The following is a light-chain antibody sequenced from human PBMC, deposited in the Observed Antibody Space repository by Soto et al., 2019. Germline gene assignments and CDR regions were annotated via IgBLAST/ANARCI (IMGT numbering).Light chain of an antibody. V-gene: IGKV3-20*01. Sequence: LMQSPDTLSLSPGERATLSCRASETISSHYIAWYQQKPGQAPRLLIFGASTRATGIPDRFSGSWSGTDFTLTISRLEPEDFAVYYCQTFGDSPFTFGPGTKVDIK. CDR3: QTFGDSPFT. CDR2: GAS. J-gene: IGKJ3*01. CDR1: ETISSHY.